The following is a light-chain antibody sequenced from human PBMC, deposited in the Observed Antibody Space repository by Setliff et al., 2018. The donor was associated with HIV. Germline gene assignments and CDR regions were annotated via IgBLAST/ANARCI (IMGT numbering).Light chain of an antibody. J-gene: IGLJ1*01. CDR1: NSDVGSYNF. CDR2: EVN. V-gene: IGLV2-23*02. CDR3: CSYAGDTAVYV. Sequence: QSALTQPASVSGSPGQSITISCTGTNSDVGSYNFVSWYQLHPGKAPKLMIYEVNNRPSGVSNRFSGSKYGNTASLTISGLQAEDEADYYCCSYAGDTAVYVFGIGTKV.